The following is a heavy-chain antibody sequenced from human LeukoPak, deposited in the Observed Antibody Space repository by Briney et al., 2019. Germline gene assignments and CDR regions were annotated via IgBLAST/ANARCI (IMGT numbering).Heavy chain of an antibody. CDR3: ARDALYCSSTSCYRYWYFDL. CDR1: GGSIRSYY. D-gene: IGHD2-2*01. J-gene: IGHJ2*01. Sequence: SETLSLTCTVSGGSIRSYYWNWVRRPAGKGLEWIGRIYTSGSTNYNPSLKSRVTMSVDTSKNQFSLKLSSVTAADTAVYYCARDALYCSSTSCYRYWYFDLWGRGTLVTVSS. CDR2: IYTSGST. V-gene: IGHV4-4*07.